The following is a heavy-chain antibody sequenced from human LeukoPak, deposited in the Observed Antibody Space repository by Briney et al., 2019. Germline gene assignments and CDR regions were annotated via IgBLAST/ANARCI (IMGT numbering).Heavy chain of an antibody. CDR1: GFTFSGCW. D-gene: IGHD3-22*01. Sequence: GGSLRLSCAAPGFTFSGCWMTWVRQAPGKGLEWVANIKEDGSKKNYVDSVKGRFTIFRDNAKNSLYLQMNSLRAEDTAVYYCATPLDYYDSSGYHQGGDWGQGTLVTVSS. CDR3: ATPLDYYDSSGYHQGGD. J-gene: IGHJ4*02. CDR2: IKEDGSKK. V-gene: IGHV3-7*03.